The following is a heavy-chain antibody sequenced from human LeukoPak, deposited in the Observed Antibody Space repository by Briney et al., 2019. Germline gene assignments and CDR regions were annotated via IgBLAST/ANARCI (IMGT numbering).Heavy chain of an antibody. Sequence: GEFLKISCKCSGYSFTSYWIAWVRQMPGKGLEWMGIIYPGDSDTRYSPSFQGQVTISADKLINTAYLQWSSLKASDTAIYYCARQGSSGYYLYYWRQRTLLTVSS. CDR1: GYSFTSYW. D-gene: IGHD3-22*01. CDR2: IYPGDSDT. J-gene: IGHJ4*02. CDR3: ARQGSSGYYLYY. V-gene: IGHV5-51*01.